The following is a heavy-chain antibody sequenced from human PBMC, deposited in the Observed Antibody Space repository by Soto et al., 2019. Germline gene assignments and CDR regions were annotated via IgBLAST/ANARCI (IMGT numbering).Heavy chain of an antibody. J-gene: IGHJ4*02. Sequence: SETLSLTCTVSSGSISTYYWSWIRQPPGKGLEWIGYIYYTGSTNYNPSLKTRVAISMDTSKNQFSLNLSSVTAADTAVYYWAGALNGAYFDFWGLGTLVTVPQ. CDR1: SGSISTYY. V-gene: IGHV4-59*01. CDR2: IYYTGST. D-gene: IGHD3-10*01. CDR3: AGALNGAYFDF.